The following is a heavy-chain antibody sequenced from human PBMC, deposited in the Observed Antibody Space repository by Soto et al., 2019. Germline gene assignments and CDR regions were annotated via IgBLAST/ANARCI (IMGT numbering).Heavy chain of an antibody. D-gene: IGHD6-6*01. J-gene: IGHJ6*02. Sequence: GESLKISCKGSGYSFTSYWIGWVRQMPGKGLEWMGIIYPGDSDTRYSPSFQGQVTISADKSISTAYLQWSSLKASDTAMYYCARLLPSSSSESYYYGMDVWGQGTTVTVSS. V-gene: IGHV5-51*01. CDR3: ARLLPSSSSESYYYGMDV. CDR1: GYSFTSYW. CDR2: IYPGDSDT.